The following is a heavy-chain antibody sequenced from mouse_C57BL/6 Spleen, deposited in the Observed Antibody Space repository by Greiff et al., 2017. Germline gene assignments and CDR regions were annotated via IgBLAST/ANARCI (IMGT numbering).Heavy chain of an antibody. J-gene: IGHJ1*03. CDR3: ARAAIYGSSLWYFDV. CDR2: INPNSGYT. Sequence: VQLQQSGAELARPGASVKMSCKASGYTFTSYTMHWVKQRPGQGLEWIGYINPNSGYTKYNQKFKDKATLTADKSSSTAYMQLSSLTSEDSAVYYCARAAIYGSSLWYFDVWGTGTTVTVSS. D-gene: IGHD1-1*01. CDR1: GYTFTSYT. V-gene: IGHV1-4*01.